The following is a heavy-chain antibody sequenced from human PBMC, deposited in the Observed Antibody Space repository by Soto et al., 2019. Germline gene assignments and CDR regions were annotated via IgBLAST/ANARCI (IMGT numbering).Heavy chain of an antibody. V-gene: IGHV3-23*01. D-gene: IGHD2-15*01. CDR3: AKRELYCSGGSCYPSYFDY. CDR1: GFTFNTYS. J-gene: IGHJ4*02. Sequence: GGSLRLSCAASGFTFNTYSMDWVRQAPGKGLEWVSAISGSGGGTYYADSVKGRFTISRDNSKNTLYLQMNSLRAEDTARYYCAKRELYCSGGSCYPSYFDYWGQGTLVNVSS. CDR2: ISGSGGGT.